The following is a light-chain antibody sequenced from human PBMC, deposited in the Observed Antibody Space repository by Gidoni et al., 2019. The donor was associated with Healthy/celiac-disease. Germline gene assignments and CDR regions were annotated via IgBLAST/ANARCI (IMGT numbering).Light chain of an antibody. Sequence: DLQMTQSPSSLSAAVGDRVTITCRASQSISSYLNWYQQKPGKDPKLLIYAASSFQSGVPSRFSGSGSGTDFTLTISSLQPEDFATYYCQQSYRTSKDTLGQGTKLEIK. CDR3: QQSYRTSKDT. V-gene: IGKV1-39*01. J-gene: IGKJ2*01. CDR1: QSISSY. CDR2: AAS.